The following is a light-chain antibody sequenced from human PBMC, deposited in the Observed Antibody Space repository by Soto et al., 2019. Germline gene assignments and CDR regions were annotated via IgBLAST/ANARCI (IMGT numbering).Light chain of an antibody. CDR3: SSYAGDTTYV. V-gene: IGLV2-8*01. Sequence: QSALTQPPSASGSPGQSVTISCTGTSNDVGGYDFVSWYQQHPGRAPKLIIVEVNKWPSGVPDRFSASKSGNTASLTVSGLQADHVADYYCSSYAGDTTYVFGTGTKVTVL. CDR1: SNDVGGYDF. J-gene: IGLJ1*01. CDR2: EVN.